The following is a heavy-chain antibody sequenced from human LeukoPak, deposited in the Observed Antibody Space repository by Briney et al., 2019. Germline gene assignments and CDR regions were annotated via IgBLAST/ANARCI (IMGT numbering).Heavy chain of an antibody. Sequence: ASETLSLTCTVSVGSISSGGYYWSWIRQHPGKGLEWIGYIYYSGSTYYNPSLKSRVTISVDTSKNQFSLKLSSVTAADTAVYYCARGGGDYWYFDLWGRGTLVTASS. V-gene: IGHV4-31*03. J-gene: IGHJ2*01. CDR1: VGSISSGGYY. CDR3: ARGGGDYWYFDL. CDR2: IYYSGST. D-gene: IGHD2-21*01.